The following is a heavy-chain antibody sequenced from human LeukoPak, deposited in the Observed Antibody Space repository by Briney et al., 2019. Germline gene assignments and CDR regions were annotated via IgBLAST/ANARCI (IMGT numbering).Heavy chain of an antibody. Sequence: PSETLSLTCNDSGASMSSNYWSWIRQPPGKGLEWIGYIYHSGNTNYSPSLESRVTMSVDESKNQFSLRVHFVSAADTAVYYCASTRRAAVAGRFDSWGQGTLVTVSS. J-gene: IGHJ4*02. CDR3: ASTRRAAVAGRFDS. CDR1: GASMSSNY. CDR2: IYHSGNT. D-gene: IGHD6-19*01. V-gene: IGHV4-4*09.